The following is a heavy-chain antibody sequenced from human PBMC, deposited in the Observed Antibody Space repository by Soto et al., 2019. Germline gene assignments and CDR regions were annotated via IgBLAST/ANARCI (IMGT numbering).Heavy chain of an antibody. J-gene: IGHJ4*02. Sequence: QVQLQESGPGLVKPSETLSLTCSVSSDSISSYYWSWIRQPPGKRLEWIGYISYSGSTDYNPSLKSRVTISGDTSKNQFSLKVSSVTAADTAVYYSARGTSWQLPFDYWGQGTLVTVSS. CDR2: ISYSGST. CDR1: SDSISSYY. D-gene: IGHD6-13*01. CDR3: ARGTSWQLPFDY. V-gene: IGHV4-59*01.